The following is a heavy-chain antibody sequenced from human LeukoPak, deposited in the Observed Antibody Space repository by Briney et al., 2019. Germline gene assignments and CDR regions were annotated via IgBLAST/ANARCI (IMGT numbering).Heavy chain of an antibody. V-gene: IGHV4-4*07. CDR1: GGSISSYY. CDR2: IYTSGST. D-gene: IGHD6-6*01. Sequence: SETLSLICTVSGGSISSYYWSWIRQPAGKGLEWIGRIYTSGSTNYNPSLKSRVTMSVDTSKNQFSLKLSSVTAADTAVYYCARLGIAARTFDYWGQGTLVTVSS. J-gene: IGHJ4*02. CDR3: ARLGIAARTFDY.